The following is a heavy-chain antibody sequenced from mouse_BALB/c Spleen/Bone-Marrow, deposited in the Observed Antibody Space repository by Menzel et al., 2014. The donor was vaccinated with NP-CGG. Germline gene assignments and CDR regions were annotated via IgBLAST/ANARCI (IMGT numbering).Heavy chain of an antibody. CDR2: IYPGSGTA. CDR1: GYTFTSYW. V-gene: IGHV1S5*01. Sequence: QVQLQQPGFELVRPGASVKLSCKASGYTFTSYWMHWVKQRPGQGLEWIGNIYPGSGTAKYDEKFKNKATLTVDTSSSTAYMQLSSLTSEDSAVYYCARFDGYDVGFAYWGQGTLVTVS. J-gene: IGHJ3*01. CDR3: ARFDGYDVGFAY. D-gene: IGHD2-2*01.